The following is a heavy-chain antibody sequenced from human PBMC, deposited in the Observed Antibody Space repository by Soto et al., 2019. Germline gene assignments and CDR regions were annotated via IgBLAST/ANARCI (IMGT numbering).Heavy chain of an antibody. CDR1: GYSFSNYW. V-gene: IGHV5-51*01. CDR3: ARHETASLYHYYYGMDV. Sequence: PGESLKISCKGSGYSFSNYWINWVRQMPGKGLEWMGIIYPGDSDTKYSPSFQGQVTISADKSISTAYLQWSSLKASDTAIYYCARHETASLYHYYYGMDVGGQGTTVTVSS. CDR2: IYPGDSDT. D-gene: IGHD5-18*01. J-gene: IGHJ6*02.